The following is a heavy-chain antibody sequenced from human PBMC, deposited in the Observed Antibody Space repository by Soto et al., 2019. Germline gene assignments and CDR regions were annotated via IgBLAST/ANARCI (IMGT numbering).Heavy chain of an antibody. J-gene: IGHJ3*02. Sequence: SETLSLTCTVSGGSVSSGAYYWTWIRQRPGKGLEWIGYIYYSGSTYYSPSLKSRLSISLDTSKNQFSLSLSSVTAADTAMYYCARARLRAVYAFCSWGQGTMVAVSS. CDR2: IYYSGST. CDR1: GGSVSSGAYY. V-gene: IGHV4-31*03. CDR3: ARARLRAVYAFCS. D-gene: IGHD5-12*01.